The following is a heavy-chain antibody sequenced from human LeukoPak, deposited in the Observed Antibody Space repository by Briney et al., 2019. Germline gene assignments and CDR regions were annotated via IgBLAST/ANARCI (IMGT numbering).Heavy chain of an antibody. Sequence: GRSLRLSCAASGFTFSSYGMHWVRQAPGKGLEWVAVMSYDGTNKYYAGSVKGRFTISRDNSKNTLYLQMNSLRAEDTAVYYCARDEQHGELSYWGQGTLVTVSS. J-gene: IGHJ4*02. CDR3: ARDEQHGELSY. CDR2: MSYDGTNK. V-gene: IGHV3-30*03. CDR1: GFTFSSYG. D-gene: IGHD3-10*01.